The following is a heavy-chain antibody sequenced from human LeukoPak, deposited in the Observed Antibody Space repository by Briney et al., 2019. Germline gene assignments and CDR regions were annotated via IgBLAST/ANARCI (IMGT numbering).Heavy chain of an antibody. Sequence: GASVKVSCKASGYTFTAYYMHWVRQAPGQGLEWMGWINPNSGGTNYAQKFQGRVTMTRDTSISTAYMELRRLRSDDTAMYFCAREGDYDGFDYWGQGTLVTVSS. CDR1: GYTFTAYY. V-gene: IGHV1-2*02. J-gene: IGHJ4*02. CDR2: INPNSGGT. CDR3: AREGDYDGFDY. D-gene: IGHD4-23*01.